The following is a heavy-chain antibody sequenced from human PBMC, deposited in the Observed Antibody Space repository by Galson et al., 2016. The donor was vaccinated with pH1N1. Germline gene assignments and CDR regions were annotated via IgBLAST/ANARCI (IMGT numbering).Heavy chain of an antibody. Sequence: QSGAEVKKPGESLKISCKGSGYRFPSSWIGWVRQMPGKGLEWMGIIYLGGSLIRYRPSFQGQVTISADKSVNIVYLEWVSLKASDTAMYYCARRNDYGDYRGDAVDIWGQGTMVTVSS. CDR3: ARRNDYGDYRGDAVDI. D-gene: IGHD4-17*01. V-gene: IGHV5-51*03. J-gene: IGHJ3*02. CDR1: GYRFPSSW. CDR2: IYLGGSLI.